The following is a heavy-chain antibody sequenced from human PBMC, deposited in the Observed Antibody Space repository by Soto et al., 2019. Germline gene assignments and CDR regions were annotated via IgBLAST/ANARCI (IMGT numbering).Heavy chain of an antibody. D-gene: IGHD3-16*01. J-gene: IGHJ4*02. Sequence: QVQLQESGPGLVKPSETLSLTCTGSGGSISSYYWSWIRQPPGKGLEWIGYIYYSGSTNYNPSLKSRVTISVDTSKNQFSLKLSSVTAADTAVYYCARESAWGSYFYYWGQGTLVTVSS. CDR2: IYYSGST. V-gene: IGHV4-59*01. CDR3: ARESAWGSYFYY. CDR1: GGSISSYY.